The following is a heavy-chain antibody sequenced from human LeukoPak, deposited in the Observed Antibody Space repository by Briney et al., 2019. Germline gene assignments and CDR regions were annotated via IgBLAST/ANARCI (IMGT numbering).Heavy chain of an antibody. D-gene: IGHD3-22*01. CDR1: GFTLSSYN. CDR2: ISSSSSTI. V-gene: IGHV3-48*01. J-gene: IGHJ4*02. CDR3: ARAGYYDSSGYLYFDY. Sequence: PGGSLRLSCAASGFTLSSYNMNWVRQAPGKGLEWLSYISSSSSTIYYADSVMGRFTISRDNAKNSLYLQMNSLRAEDTAVYYCARAGYYDSSGYLYFDYWGQGTLVTVSS.